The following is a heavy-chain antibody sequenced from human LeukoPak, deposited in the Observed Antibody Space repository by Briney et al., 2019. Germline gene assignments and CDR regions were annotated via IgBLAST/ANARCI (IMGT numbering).Heavy chain of an antibody. CDR1: GYTFTNYY. V-gene: IGHV1-46*01. J-gene: IGHJ4*02. CDR2: INPSSGTT. D-gene: IGHD3-10*01. Sequence: ASVTVSCKASGYTFTNYYMHWVRQAPGQGLEWMGIINPSSGTTNCAQKFQGRVTMTRDTSTSTVYMELSSLRSEDTAVYYCARGAGGSGSYGYFDYWGQGTLVTVSS. CDR3: ARGAGGSGSYGYFDY.